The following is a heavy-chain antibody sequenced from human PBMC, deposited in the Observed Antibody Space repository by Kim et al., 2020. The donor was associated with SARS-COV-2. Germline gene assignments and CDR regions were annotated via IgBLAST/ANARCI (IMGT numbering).Heavy chain of an antibody. CDR3: ARGPNYSPFDY. J-gene: IGHJ4*02. Sequence: IYYEDSVRGRSTISRDNDKNSLFRQMNSLRAEDTAVYYCARGPNYSPFDYWGQGTLVTVSS. CDR2: I. D-gene: IGHD4-4*01. V-gene: IGHV3-48*03.